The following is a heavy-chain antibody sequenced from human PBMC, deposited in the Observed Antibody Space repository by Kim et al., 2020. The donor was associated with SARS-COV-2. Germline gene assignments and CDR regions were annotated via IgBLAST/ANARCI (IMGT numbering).Heavy chain of an antibody. Sequence: GGSLRLSCAASGFTFSNYWMGWVRLAPGEGLEWVANIKQDGSEKYYVDSMKGRFTISRDNAKNSLYLQMNSLRAEDTAVYYCARESRTGGTYYGMDVWGQGTTVTVS. CDR2: IKQDGSEK. J-gene: IGHJ6*02. CDR3: ARESRTGGTYYGMDV. V-gene: IGHV3-7*03. CDR1: GFTFSNYW. D-gene: IGHD1-1*01.